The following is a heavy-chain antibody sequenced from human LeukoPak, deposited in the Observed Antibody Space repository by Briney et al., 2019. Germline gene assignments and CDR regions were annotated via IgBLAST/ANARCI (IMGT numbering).Heavy chain of an antibody. CDR3: TTEIYYYDTSGYPHNDY. D-gene: IGHD3-22*01. V-gene: IGHV3-15*01. J-gene: IGHJ4*02. Sequence: PGGSLRLSCAASGFTFSNYWMHWVRQAPGKGLEWVGRIKSKTDGGTTDYGAPVKGRFTISRDDSKNTLYLQMNSLKTEDTAVYYCTTEIYYYDTSGYPHNDYWGQGTLVTVSS. CDR2: IKSKTDGGTT. CDR1: GFTFSNYW.